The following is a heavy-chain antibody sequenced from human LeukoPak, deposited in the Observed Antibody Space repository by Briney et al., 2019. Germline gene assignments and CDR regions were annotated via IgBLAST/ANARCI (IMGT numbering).Heavy chain of an antibody. D-gene: IGHD1-7*01. J-gene: IGHJ3*01. CDR3: ARVGYNWNLWFDF. Sequence: SETLSLTCAVYDVSFSGYYWSWIRQPPGKWQECIGEINQSGSTNYNPSLHSRVTISVDTSKNQFSLNVNSVTAADTAVYYCARVGYNWNLWFDFWGQGTTVTVSS. V-gene: IGHV4-34*01. CDR2: INQSGST. CDR1: DVSFSGYY.